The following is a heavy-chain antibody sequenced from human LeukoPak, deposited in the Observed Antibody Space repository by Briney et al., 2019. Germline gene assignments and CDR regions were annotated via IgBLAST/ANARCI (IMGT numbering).Heavy chain of an antibody. J-gene: IGHJ3*02. CDR1: GYSISSGYY. D-gene: IGHD2-15*01. V-gene: IGHV4-38-2*02. CDR2: IYHSGST. CDR3: ARPAEDIQAFDI. Sequence: SSETLSFTCTVSGYSISSGYYWGWIRQPPGKGLEWIGSIYHSGSTYYNPSHKSRVTISVDTSKNQFSLKLSSVTAADTAVYYCARPAEDIQAFDIWGQGTMVTVSS.